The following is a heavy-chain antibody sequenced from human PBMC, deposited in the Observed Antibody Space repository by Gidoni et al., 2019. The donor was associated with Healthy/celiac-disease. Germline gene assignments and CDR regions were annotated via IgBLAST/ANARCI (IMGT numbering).Heavy chain of an antibody. CDR3: AKYRSVGYSSGWYGDY. CDR2: ISGSGGST. D-gene: IGHD6-19*01. Sequence: EVQLLESGGGLVQPGGSLRLSCAASGFTFSGYAMSWVRQAPGKGREWVSAISGSGGSTYSAASVKVRFTISRDNSKNTLYLQMNSLRAEDTAVYYCAKYRSVGYSSGWYGDYWGQGTLVTVSS. J-gene: IGHJ4*02. V-gene: IGHV3-23*01. CDR1: GFTFSGYA.